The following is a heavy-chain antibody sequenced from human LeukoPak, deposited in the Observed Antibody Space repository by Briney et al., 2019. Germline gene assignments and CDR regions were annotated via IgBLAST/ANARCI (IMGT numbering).Heavy chain of an antibody. V-gene: IGHV1-2*02. Sequence: ASVKVSCKASGYTFTGYYIHWVRQAPGQGLEWMGWINPNNGGTNYAQKFQGSVTMTRDTSISTAYMDLSRLRSGDTAVYYCARGISYYFGSGSSFDFWGQGTLVTVSS. CDR3: ARGISYYFGSGSSFDF. CDR1: GYTFTGYY. CDR2: INPNNGGT. J-gene: IGHJ4*02. D-gene: IGHD3-10*01.